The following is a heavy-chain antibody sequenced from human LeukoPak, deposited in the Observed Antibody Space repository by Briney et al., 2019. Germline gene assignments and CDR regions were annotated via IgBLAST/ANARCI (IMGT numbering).Heavy chain of an antibody. D-gene: IGHD3-9*01. J-gene: IGHJ4*02. CDR1: GFTFSSYS. CDR2: ISSSSSYI. Sequence: GGSLRLSRAASGFTFSSYSMNWVRQAPGKGLEWVSSISSSSSYIYYADSVKGRFTISRDNAKNSLYLQMNSLRAEDTAVYYCARAPTGILTGFGGQGTLVTVSS. V-gene: IGHV3-21*01. CDR3: ARAPTGILTGF.